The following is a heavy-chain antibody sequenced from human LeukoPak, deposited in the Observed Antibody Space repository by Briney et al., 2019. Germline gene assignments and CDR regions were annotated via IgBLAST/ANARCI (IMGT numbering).Heavy chain of an antibody. CDR2: ISSNGGST. Sequence: GGPLRLSCAASGFTFSSYAMHWVRQAPGKGLEYVSAISSNGGSTYYANSVKGRFTISRDNSKNTLYLQMGSLRAEDMAVYYCARGYCSGGSCYPTDKYYYYYMDVWGKGTTVTVSS. D-gene: IGHD2-15*01. CDR1: GFTFSSYA. V-gene: IGHV3-64*01. CDR3: ARGYCSGGSCYPTDKYYYYYMDV. J-gene: IGHJ6*03.